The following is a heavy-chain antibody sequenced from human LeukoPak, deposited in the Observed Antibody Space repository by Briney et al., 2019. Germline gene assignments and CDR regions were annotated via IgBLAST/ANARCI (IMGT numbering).Heavy chain of an antibody. CDR3: ARHGSSGWYSNAFDI. D-gene: IGHD6-19*01. Sequence: GKSLKISCKGSGYSFTSYWIGWVRQMPGKGLEWMGIIYPGDSDTRYSPSFQGQVTISADKSISTAYLQWSSLKASDTAMYYCARHGSSGWYSNAFDIWGQGTMVTVSS. CDR1: GYSFTSYW. CDR2: IYPGDSDT. V-gene: IGHV5-51*01. J-gene: IGHJ3*02.